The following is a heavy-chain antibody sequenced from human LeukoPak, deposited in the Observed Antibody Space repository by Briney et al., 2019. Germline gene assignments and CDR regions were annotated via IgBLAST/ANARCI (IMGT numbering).Heavy chain of an antibody. V-gene: IGHV4-34*01. CDR1: GGSFSGYY. Sequence: SETLSLTCAVYGGSFSGYYWSWIRQPPGKGLEWIGEINHSGSTNYNPSLKSRVTISVDTSKNQFSLKLSSVTAADTAVYYCARDRWLVVAATPGDGYYYYGMDVWGQGTTVTVSS. D-gene: IGHD2-15*01. CDR3: ARDRWLVVAATPGDGYYYYGMDV. CDR2: INHSGST. J-gene: IGHJ6*02.